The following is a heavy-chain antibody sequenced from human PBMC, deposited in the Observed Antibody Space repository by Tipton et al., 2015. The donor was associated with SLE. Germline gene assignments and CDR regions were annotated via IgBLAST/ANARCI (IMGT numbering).Heavy chain of an antibody. CDR2: IDDSGNT. CDR3: ASDNYVFDY. V-gene: IGHV4-34*01. J-gene: IGHJ4*02. Sequence: TLSLTCGVYGGSLSDYYWTWIRQPPGKGLEWIGEIDDSGNTNYYPPLKSRVTISVDTSKNQFSLTLSSVTAADTAVYYCASDNYVFDYWGQGTRVTVSS. CDR1: GGSLSDYY. D-gene: IGHD4-11*01.